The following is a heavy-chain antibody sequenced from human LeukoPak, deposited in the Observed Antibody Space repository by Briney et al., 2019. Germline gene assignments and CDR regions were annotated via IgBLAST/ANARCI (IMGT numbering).Heavy chain of an antibody. D-gene: IGHD3-10*01. Sequence: SLRLSCAASGFTFDVYAMHWVRQAPGKGLEWVSGISWNSGSIGYADSVKGRFTISRDNAKSSLYLQMNSLRAEDTALYYCAKASTLLLWFGELDYWGQGTLVTVSS. J-gene: IGHJ4*02. CDR2: ISWNSGSI. CDR3: AKASTLLLWFGELDY. CDR1: GFTFDVYA. V-gene: IGHV3-9*01.